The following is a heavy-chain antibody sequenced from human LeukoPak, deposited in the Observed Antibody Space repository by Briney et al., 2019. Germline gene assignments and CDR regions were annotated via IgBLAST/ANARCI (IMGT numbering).Heavy chain of an antibody. CDR1: GFTFSDYY. Sequence: PGGSLRLSCAASGFTFSDYYMSWIRQAPGKGLEWVSYISSSSSYTNYADSVKGRFTISRDNAKNSLYLQMNSLRAEDTAVYYCAKYLYNWNVGGSVDYWGQGTLVTVSS. J-gene: IGHJ4*02. D-gene: IGHD1-1*01. V-gene: IGHV3-11*06. CDR2: ISSSSSYT. CDR3: AKYLYNWNVGGSVDY.